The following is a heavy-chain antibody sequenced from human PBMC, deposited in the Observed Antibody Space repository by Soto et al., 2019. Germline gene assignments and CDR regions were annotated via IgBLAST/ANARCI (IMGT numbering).Heavy chain of an antibody. D-gene: IGHD2-21*02. CDR3: AKENRDCYWCGEH. J-gene: IGHJ4*02. V-gene: IGHV3-23*01. CDR1: GFTFGAYA. Sequence: EVRLLESGGGLVQPGGSLRLSCAASGFTFGAYAMSWIRQAPGKGLEWVSTVSASGPSTYYADSVKGRFTISRDNSRSTLYPQMNSLSADYTALYYCAKENRDCYWCGEHWGQGTLVTVSS. CDR2: VSASGPST.